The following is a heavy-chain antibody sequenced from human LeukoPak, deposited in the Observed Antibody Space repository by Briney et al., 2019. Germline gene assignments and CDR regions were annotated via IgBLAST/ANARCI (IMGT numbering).Heavy chain of an antibody. J-gene: IGHJ6*02. D-gene: IGHD6-6*01. CDR2: ISSSSSYI. CDR3: ARAGIAARPRYYGMDV. CDR1: GGSISSSN. Sequence: GTLSLTCAVSGGSISSSNWWSWVRQPPGKGLEWVSSISSSSSYIYYADSVKGRFTIPRDNAKNSLYLQMNSLRAEDTAVYYCARAGIAARPRYYGMDVWGQGTTVTVSS. V-gene: IGHV3-21*01.